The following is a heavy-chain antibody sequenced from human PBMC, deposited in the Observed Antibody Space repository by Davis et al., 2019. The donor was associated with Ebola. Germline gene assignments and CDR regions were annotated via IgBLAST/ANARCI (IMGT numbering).Heavy chain of an antibody. CDR3: AGAGAGYNSNWARGLDIHV. CDR1: EFTFSSYE. V-gene: IGHV3-48*03. Sequence: GESLKISCAASEFTFSSYEMNWVRQAPGKGLEWVSYIDSSASTTYYADSVKGRFTISRDNSKNTLYLQMNSLRAEDTTVYHCAGAGAGYNSNWARGLDIHVWGKGTTVTVSS. J-gene: IGHJ6*04. CDR2: IDSSASTT. D-gene: IGHD6-13*01.